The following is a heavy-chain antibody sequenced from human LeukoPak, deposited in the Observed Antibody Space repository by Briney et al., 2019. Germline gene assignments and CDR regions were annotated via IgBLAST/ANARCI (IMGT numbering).Heavy chain of an antibody. Sequence: SETLSLTCTVSGGSISSHYWSWIRQPPGKGLEWIGYIYYSGSTDYNPSLKSRVTISVDTSKNQFSLKLSSVTAADTAVYYCARTIAAAGTWWFAPWGKETLVTVSS. CDR1: GGSISSHY. CDR3: ARTIAAAGTWWFAP. J-gene: IGHJ5*02. D-gene: IGHD6-13*01. V-gene: IGHV4-59*11. CDR2: IYYSGST.